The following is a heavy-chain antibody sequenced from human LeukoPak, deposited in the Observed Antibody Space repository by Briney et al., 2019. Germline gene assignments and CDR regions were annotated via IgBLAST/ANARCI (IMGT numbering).Heavy chain of an antibody. Sequence: SQTLSLTCTVSGDSISSGGYYWSWQRQHSGKGLDWLGYIYYSGSTYSNPYLKGRVTISEDTTKNQFSLTPSSVTAAAVAVYYCARVPVRGSRNAFDSRVQGAMVADSS. CDR2: IYYSGST. CDR1: GDSISSGGYY. J-gene: IGHJ3*02. CDR3: ARVPVRGSRNAFDS. V-gene: IGHV4-31*03. D-gene: IGHD3-10*01.